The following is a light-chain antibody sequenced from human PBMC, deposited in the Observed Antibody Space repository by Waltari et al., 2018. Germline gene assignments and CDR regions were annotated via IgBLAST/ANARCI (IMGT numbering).Light chain of an antibody. CDR1: QSISSH. CDR3: QQRSNLWT. V-gene: IGKV3-11*01. CDR2: DES. J-gene: IGKJ1*01. Sequence: ETVLTQSPATLSLSPGESATLPCRASQSISSHLAWYQQKPGQPPRILIYDESKRATGIPARFSCSGSGTDFTLTISSLEPEDFAVYYCQQRSNLWTFGQGTKVEIK.